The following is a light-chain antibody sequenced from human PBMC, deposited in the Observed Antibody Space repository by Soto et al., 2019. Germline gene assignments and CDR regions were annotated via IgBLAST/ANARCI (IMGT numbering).Light chain of an antibody. V-gene: IGKV3-11*01. Sequence: EIVLTQSPATLSLSPGERATLSCRASQSVSSYLAWYQQKPGQAPRLLISDASNRATGIPARFSGSGSGTDFTLTISSLEPEDFAVYYCQQRSNWPTFGGVTKVEIK. CDR1: QSVSSY. J-gene: IGKJ4*01. CDR3: QQRSNWPT. CDR2: DAS.